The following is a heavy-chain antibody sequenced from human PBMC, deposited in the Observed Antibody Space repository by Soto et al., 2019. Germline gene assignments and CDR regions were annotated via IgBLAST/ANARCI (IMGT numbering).Heavy chain of an antibody. CDR1: GDSVSSNSAT. Sequence: QVQLQQSGPGLVKPSQTLSLTCGISGDSVSSNSATWNWIRQSPSRGLEWLGRTYYRSQWHNEYEESVKSRITINPDTARYQFSLQLNSMSPEDTAVYYCARERGFLSESLDIWGRGSMVTVYS. D-gene: IGHD3-10*01. J-gene: IGHJ3*02. CDR3: ARERGFLSESLDI. CDR2: TYYRSQWHN. V-gene: IGHV6-1*01.